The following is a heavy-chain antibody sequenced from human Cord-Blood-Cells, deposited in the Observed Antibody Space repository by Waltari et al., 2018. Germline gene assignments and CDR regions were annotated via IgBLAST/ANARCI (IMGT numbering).Heavy chain of an antibody. V-gene: IGHV3-21*01. J-gene: IGHJ6*02. CDR2: ISSSSSYI. Sequence: EVQLVESGGGLVKPGGSLRLSCAASGFTFSSYSMNWVRQAPGKGLEWVSSISSSSSYIYYADSVKGRFTISRDNAKNSLYLQMNSLRAEDTAVYYCARDIAARPGERYYYYYGMDVWGQGP. D-gene: IGHD6-6*01. CDR1: GFTFSSYS. CDR3: ARDIAARPGERYYYYYGMDV.